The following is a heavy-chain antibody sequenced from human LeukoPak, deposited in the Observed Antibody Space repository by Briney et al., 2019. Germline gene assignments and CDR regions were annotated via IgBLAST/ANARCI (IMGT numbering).Heavy chain of an antibody. D-gene: IGHD3-3*01. CDR3: ARDVGYGITIFGVVAGPIDP. J-gene: IGHJ5*02. V-gene: IGHV3-21*01. Sequence: GGSLRLSCAASGFTFSSYSMNWVRQAPGKGLEWVSSISSSSSYIYYADSVKGRFTISRDNAKNSLYLQMNSLRAEDTAVYYCARDVGYGITIFGVVAGPIDPWGQGTLVTVSS. CDR1: GFTFSSYS. CDR2: ISSSSSYI.